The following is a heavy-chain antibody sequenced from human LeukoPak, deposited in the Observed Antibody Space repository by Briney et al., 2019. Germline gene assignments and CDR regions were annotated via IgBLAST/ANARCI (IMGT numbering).Heavy chain of an antibody. CDR1: GFTFSAYG. V-gene: IGHV3-23*01. CDR3: AKDNYGGMFAS. CDR2: ISDTVRDT. D-gene: IGHD4-17*01. J-gene: IGHJ4*02. Sequence: GGSLRLSCAASGFTFSAYGMSWVRQAPGKGLEWVSHISDTVRDTWYANSVKGRFIISRDNSRDTVYLQMSSLRPEDTALYFCAKDNYGGMFASWGQGTLVTVSS.